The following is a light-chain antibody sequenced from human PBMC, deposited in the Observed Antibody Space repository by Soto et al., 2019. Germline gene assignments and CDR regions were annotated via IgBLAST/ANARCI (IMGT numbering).Light chain of an antibody. J-gene: IGKJ1*01. CDR1: QSVSNNY. Sequence: EIVMTQSPGTLSVSPWERATLSCRASQSVSNNYLAWYQQKPGQAPRLLIYGASNRATGIPDRFRGSRPGTDFPLPISRLEPEDFAVYYCQKYGSSGTFGQGTKVDIK. V-gene: IGKV3-20*01. CDR3: QKYGSSGT. CDR2: GAS.